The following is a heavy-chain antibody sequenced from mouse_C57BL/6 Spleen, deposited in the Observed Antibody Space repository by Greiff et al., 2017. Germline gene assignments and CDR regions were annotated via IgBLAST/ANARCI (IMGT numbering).Heavy chain of an antibody. CDR2: INPNNGGT. J-gene: IGHJ2*01. Sequence: EVQLQQSGPELVKPGASVKISCKASGYTFTDYYMNWVKQSHGKSLEWIGDINPNNGGTSYNQKFKGKATLTVDKSSSTAYMELRSLTSEDSAVYYCASYDGFDYWGQGTTLTVSS. D-gene: IGHD2-3*01. V-gene: IGHV1-26*01. CDR1: GYTFTDYY. CDR3: ASYDGFDY.